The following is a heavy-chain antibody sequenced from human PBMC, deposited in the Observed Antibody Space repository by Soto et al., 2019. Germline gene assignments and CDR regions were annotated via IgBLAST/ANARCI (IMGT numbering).Heavy chain of an antibody. CDR1: GFTFNIYS. Sequence: EVQLVESGGGLVKPGGSLRLSCAASGFTFNIYSMNWVRQAPGKGLEWVSSISSSSSSIYYADSVKGRFTISRDNAKNSLFLQMNSLRAEDTAVYYCARDRNMIPSTRPFDYWGQGTLVTVSS. CDR2: ISSSSSSI. CDR3: ARDRNMIPSTRPFDY. J-gene: IGHJ4*02. D-gene: IGHD3-22*01. V-gene: IGHV3-21*01.